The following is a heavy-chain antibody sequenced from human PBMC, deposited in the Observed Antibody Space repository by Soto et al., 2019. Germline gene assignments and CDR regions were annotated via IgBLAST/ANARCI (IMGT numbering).Heavy chain of an antibody. CDR3: ARPQYLPDDVFDV. J-gene: IGHJ3*01. CDR1: WFTFSSYA. D-gene: IGHD2-2*01. CDR2: SNSDGSST. Sequence: GGSLRLSCAASWFTFSSYAMSWVRQATGKGLVWVSHSNSDGSSTRHADSVKGRFTISRDNAKNTLYLQMSSLRAEDTAVYYCARPQYLPDDVFDVWGRGTVVPLSS. V-gene: IGHV3-74*01.